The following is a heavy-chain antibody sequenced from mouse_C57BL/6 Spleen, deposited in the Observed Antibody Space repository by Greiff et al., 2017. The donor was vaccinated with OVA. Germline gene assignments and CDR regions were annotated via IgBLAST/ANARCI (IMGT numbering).Heavy chain of an antibody. D-gene: IGHD1-1*01. J-gene: IGHJ2*01. Sequence: EVHLVESGGGLVKPGGSLKLSCAASGFTFSSYAMSWVRQTPEKRLEWVATISDGGSYTYYPDNVKGRFTISRDNAKNNLYQQMSHLNSEDTAMYCCARVITTQGYYFDYWGQGTTLTVSS. CDR3: ARVITTQGYYFDY. CDR1: GFTFSSYA. CDR2: ISDGGSYT. V-gene: IGHV5-4*01.